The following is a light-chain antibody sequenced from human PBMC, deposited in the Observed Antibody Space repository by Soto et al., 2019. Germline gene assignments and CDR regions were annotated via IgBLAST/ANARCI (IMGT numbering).Light chain of an antibody. Sequence: AIRMTQSPSSLSASTGDRVTITCRASQGISSYLAWYQHKPGKAPKVLISAASNLQSGVPSRFSGSGSGTAFTLTISSLQPEDFATFYCQQTYSTPRTFGQGTKVDIK. CDR3: QQTYSTPRT. CDR1: QGISSY. J-gene: IGKJ1*01. CDR2: AAS. V-gene: IGKV1-8*01.